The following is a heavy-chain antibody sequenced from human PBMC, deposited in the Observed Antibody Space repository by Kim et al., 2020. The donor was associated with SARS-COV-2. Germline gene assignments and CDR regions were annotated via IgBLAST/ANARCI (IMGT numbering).Heavy chain of an antibody. D-gene: IGHD3-22*01. CDR1: GYTFTSYA. CDR2: INAGNGNT. V-gene: IGHV1-3*01. Sequence: ASVKVSCKASGYTFTSYAMHWVRQAPGQRLEWMGWINAGNGNTKYSQKFQGRVTITRDTSASTAYMELSSLRSEDTAVYYCARPYYYDSSGYYYYFDYWGQGTLVTVSS. CDR3: ARPYYYDSSGYYYYFDY. J-gene: IGHJ4*02.